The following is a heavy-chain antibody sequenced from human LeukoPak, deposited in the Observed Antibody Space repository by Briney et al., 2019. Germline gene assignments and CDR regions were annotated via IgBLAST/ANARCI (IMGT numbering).Heavy chain of an antibody. CDR2: IYYSGST. D-gene: IGHD3-10*01. CDR1: GGSISSSRYY. V-gene: IGHV4-39*07. CDR3: ARETNGSGSYSNFDY. J-gene: IGHJ4*02. Sequence: SETLSLTRTVSGGSISSSRYYWGRIRQPPGRGLEWIGSIYYSGSTYYNPSLKSRVTISVDTSKNQFSLKLSSVTAADTAVYYCARETNGSGSYSNFDYWGQGTLVTVSS.